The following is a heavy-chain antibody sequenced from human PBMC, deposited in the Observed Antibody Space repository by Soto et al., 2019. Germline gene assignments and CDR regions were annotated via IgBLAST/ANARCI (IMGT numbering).Heavy chain of an antibody. D-gene: IGHD1-26*01. Sequence: QVQLVESGGGVVQPGRSLRLSCAASGFTFSSYGMHWVRQAPGKGLEWVAVIWYDGSNKYYADSVKGRFTISRDNSKNTLYLQMNSLRAEATAVYYCARDRDSGSLDYWGQGTLVTVSS. V-gene: IGHV3-33*01. CDR2: IWYDGSNK. CDR1: GFTFSSYG. J-gene: IGHJ4*02. CDR3: ARDRDSGSLDY.